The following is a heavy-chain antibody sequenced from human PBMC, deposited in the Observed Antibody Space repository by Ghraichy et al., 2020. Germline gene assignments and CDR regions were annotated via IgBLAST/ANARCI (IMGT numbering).Heavy chain of an antibody. CDR2: IKQDVSEK. V-gene: IGHV3-7*04. CDR1: GLTFSSYW. J-gene: IGHJ6*02. CDR3: ARVGITTYYGMDV. Sequence: GGSLRLSCAASGLTFSSYWMSWVRQAPGKGLEWVANIKQDVSEKYYVDSVKGRFTISRDNAKNSLYLQMNSLRAEDTAMYYCARVGITTYYGMDVWGQWTTVTVSS. D-gene: IGHD1-14*01.